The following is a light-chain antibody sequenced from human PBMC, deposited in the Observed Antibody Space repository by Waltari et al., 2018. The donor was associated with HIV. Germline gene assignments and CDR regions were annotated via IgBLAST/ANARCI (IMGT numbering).Light chain of an antibody. CDR2: EDE. CDR3: HSCDSSRHV. CDR1: SGSIASTY. Sequence: NFMLTQPHSVSESPGKTITISCTRTSGSIASTYVQWYQQRPGSAPTTVIFEDEHRPSWVLDRCSGSLDRSSNSSSLTISGLKTDDEADYYCHSCDSSRHVFGGGTKLTVL. J-gene: IGLJ3*02. V-gene: IGLV6-57*04.